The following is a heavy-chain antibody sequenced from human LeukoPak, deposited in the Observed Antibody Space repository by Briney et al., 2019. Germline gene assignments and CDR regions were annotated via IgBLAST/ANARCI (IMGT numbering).Heavy chain of an antibody. CDR3: ARDGPGSSRTYYYYMDV. D-gene: IGHD3-10*01. CDR1: GGSISSSSYY. J-gene: IGHJ6*03. Sequence: SETLSLTCTVSGGSISSSSYYWGWIRQPPGKGLEWIGSIYYSGSTYYNPSLKSRVTISVDTSKNQFSLKLSSVTAADTAVYYCARDGPGSSRTYYYYMDVWGKGTTVTVSS. CDR2: IYYSGST. V-gene: IGHV4-39*07.